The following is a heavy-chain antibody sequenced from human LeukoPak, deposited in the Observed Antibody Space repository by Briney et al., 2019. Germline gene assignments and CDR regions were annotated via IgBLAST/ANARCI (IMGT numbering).Heavy chain of an antibody. CDR3: AKDRAATYYYDSSGYYFTN. CDR2: ISYDGSNK. J-gene: IGHJ4*02. D-gene: IGHD3-22*01. Sequence: GRSLRLSCAASGFTFSSYAMHWVRQAPGKGLEWVAVISYDGSNKYYADSVKGRFTISRDNFKNTLYLQMNSLRAEDTAVYYCAKDRAATYYYDSSGYYFTNWGQGTLVTVSS. CDR1: GFTFSSYA. V-gene: IGHV3-30*04.